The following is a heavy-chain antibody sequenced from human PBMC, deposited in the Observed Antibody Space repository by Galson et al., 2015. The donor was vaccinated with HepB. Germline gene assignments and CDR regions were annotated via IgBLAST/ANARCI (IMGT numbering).Heavy chain of an antibody. Sequence: SVKVSCKASGYTFTSYGISWVRQAPGQGLEWMGWISPYNGNTNYAQKLQGRVTMTTDTSTSTAYMELRSLRSDDTAVYYCARGRQETWGVPAATYYYGMDVWGQGTTVTVSS. CDR1: GYTFTSYG. CDR3: ARGRQETWGVPAATYYYGMDV. V-gene: IGHV1-18*04. CDR2: ISPYNGNT. J-gene: IGHJ6*01. D-gene: IGHD2-2*01.